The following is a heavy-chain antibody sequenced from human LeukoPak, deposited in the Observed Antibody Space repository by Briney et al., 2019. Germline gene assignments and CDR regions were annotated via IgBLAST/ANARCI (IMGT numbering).Heavy chain of an antibody. CDR2: IYYSGAT. CDR3: ARGGGGGHNWFDP. Sequence: PSETLSLTCTVSGASIGSSRYYWDWMRQPPGKGLEWIGNIYYSGATSYNPSLKSRVTISVDTSKNQFSLKLSSVTAADTAVYYCARGGGGGHNWFDPWGQGTLVTVSS. V-gene: IGHV4-39*07. J-gene: IGHJ5*02. D-gene: IGHD2-15*01. CDR1: GASIGSSRYY.